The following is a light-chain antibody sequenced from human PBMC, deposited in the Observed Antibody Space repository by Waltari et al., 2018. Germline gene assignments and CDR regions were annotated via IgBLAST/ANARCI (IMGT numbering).Light chain of an antibody. CDR2: AAS. CDR1: QSISRN. Sequence: EIVMTQAPAILSASPGERATLSCTASQSISRNVAWYQHKRGQAPRLLIYAASSRATGVPSRFSGSGSGTEFTLTISRLQSEDFAVYFCQQYNDWYTFGPGTKVEIK. V-gene: IGKV3-15*01. CDR3: QQYNDWYT. J-gene: IGKJ1*01.